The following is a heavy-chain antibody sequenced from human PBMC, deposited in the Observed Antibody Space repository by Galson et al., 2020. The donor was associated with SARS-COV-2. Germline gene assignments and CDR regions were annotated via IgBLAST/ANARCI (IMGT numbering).Heavy chain of an antibody. CDR2: LSWNSGSI. Sequence: GGSLRLSCEASGFTFDDYAMHWVRQAPGKGLEWVSGLSWNSGSIGYADSVKGRFTISRDNAKNSLYLQMNSLRAEDTALYYCAKGGIAAAPFDYWGQGTLVTVSS. D-gene: IGHD6-13*01. J-gene: IGHJ4*02. CDR1: GFTFDDYA. V-gene: IGHV3-9*01. CDR3: AKGGIAAAPFDY.